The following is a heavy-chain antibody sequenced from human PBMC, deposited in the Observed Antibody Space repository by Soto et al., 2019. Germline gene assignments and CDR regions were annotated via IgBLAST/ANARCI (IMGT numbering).Heavy chain of an antibody. V-gene: IGHV3-53*01. CDR2: LYSVGGT. Sequence: PGGSLRLSCRASGLIVSDHYMGWVRQAPGKGLEWVSVLYSVGGTHYAASVKGRFSISRDNSKNTVYMQMRSLRAEDTAIYFCVRDFSNSSARKMDVWGQGTTVTVSS. D-gene: IGHD6-6*01. CDR1: GLIVSDHY. J-gene: IGHJ6*02. CDR3: VRDFSNSSARKMDV.